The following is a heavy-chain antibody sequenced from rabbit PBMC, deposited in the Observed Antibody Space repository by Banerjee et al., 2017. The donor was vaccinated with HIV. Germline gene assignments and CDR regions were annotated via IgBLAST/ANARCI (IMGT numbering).Heavy chain of an antibody. V-gene: IGHV1S45*01. D-gene: IGHD1-1*01. J-gene: IGHJ6*01. Sequence: QEQLEESGGDLVKPEGSLTLTCQASGFTISSSYYMCWVRQAPGKGLEWIGCIYAGSGSTWYASWAKGRFTISKTSSTTVTLQMTSLTAADTATYFCARSTSGYDIGDLWGQGTLVTVS. CDR1: GFTISSSYY. CDR2: IYAGSGST. CDR3: ARSTSGYDIGDL.